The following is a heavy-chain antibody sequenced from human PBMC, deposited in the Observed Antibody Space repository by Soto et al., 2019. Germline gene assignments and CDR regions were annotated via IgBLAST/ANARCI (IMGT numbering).Heavy chain of an antibody. CDR1: RFTVSSNY. CDR3: ARAVGSSGGWAEYFQH. CDR2: VYSAGNT. J-gene: IGHJ1*01. Sequence: EVQLVESGRGLIQPGGSLRLSCAASRFTVSSNYMGWVRQAPGKGLEYVSVVYSAGNTYYADSVKGRFTISGNSSENTLFLQVNSLRAEDTAVYFCARAVGSSGGWAEYFQHWGQGTLVTVSS. V-gene: IGHV3-53*01. D-gene: IGHD6-19*01.